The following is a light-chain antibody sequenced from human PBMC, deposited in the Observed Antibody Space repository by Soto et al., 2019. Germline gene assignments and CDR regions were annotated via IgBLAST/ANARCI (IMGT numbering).Light chain of an antibody. CDR2: SND. J-gene: IGLJ1*01. V-gene: IGLV1-44*01. Sequence: QSVLTQPPSASGTPGQRVTVSCSGSSSNIASNTVNWYQQLPGTAPTLLIYSNDQRPSGVPDRFSASKSGTSASLAISGLQPEDEADYYCASWDDSMNGHVFGTGTKVTVL. CDR1: SSNIASNT. CDR3: ASWDDSMNGHV.